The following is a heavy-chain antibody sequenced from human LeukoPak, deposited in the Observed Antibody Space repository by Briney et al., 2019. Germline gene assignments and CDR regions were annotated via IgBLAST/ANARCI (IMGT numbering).Heavy chain of an antibody. CDR2: ISAYNGNT. Sequence: ASVKVSCKASGYTFTSYGISWVRQAPGQGLEWMGWISAYNGNTNYAQKLQGRVTMTTDTSTSTAYMELRSLRSDDTAMSYCARGVDSGSYYVMDYWGQGTLVTVSS. J-gene: IGHJ4*02. V-gene: IGHV1-18*01. D-gene: IGHD1-26*01. CDR3: ARGVDSGSYYVMDY. CDR1: GYTFTSYG.